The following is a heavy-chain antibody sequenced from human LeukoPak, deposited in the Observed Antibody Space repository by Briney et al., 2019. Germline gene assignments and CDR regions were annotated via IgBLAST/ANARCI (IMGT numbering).Heavy chain of an antibody. Sequence: GGSLRLSCAASGFDFTSAWMSWVRQTPGKGLEWVGQTVSEIDGGTTDYAAPVKGRFTISRDDSKSTLYLQMNSLKIEDTAVYYCTTDEDWNYARKDVWGQGATVIVSS. D-gene: IGHD1-7*01. V-gene: IGHV3-15*04. CDR2: TVSEIDGGTT. CDR3: TTDEDWNYARKDV. CDR1: GFDFTSAW. J-gene: IGHJ6*02.